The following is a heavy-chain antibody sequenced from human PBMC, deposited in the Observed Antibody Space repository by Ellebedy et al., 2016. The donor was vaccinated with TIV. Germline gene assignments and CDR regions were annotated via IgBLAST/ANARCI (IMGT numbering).Heavy chain of an antibody. V-gene: IGHV4-4*02. J-gene: IGHJ6*02. CDR1: GGSISSSNW. CDR2: IYHSGST. CDR3: ARLYYYDSSGNYYYYGMDV. Sequence: SETLSLXXAVSGGSISSSNWWRWVRQPPGKGLEWIGEIYHSGSTNYNPSLKSRVTISVDKSKNQFFLKLSSVTAADTAVYYCARLYYYDSSGNYYYYGMDVWGQGTTVTVSS. D-gene: IGHD3-22*01.